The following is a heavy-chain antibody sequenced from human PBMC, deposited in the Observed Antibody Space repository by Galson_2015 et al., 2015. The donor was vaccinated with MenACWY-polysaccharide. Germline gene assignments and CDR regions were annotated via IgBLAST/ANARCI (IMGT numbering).Heavy chain of an antibody. J-gene: IGHJ4*02. Sequence: PALVRPTPTLTLTCTFSGLSLSTSGVGVGWIRQPPGKAPEWLALVYWDDDKRYSPSLTNRVTVTKDTSKNQVVLSMTSMDPVDTATYFCAHRKLITVFGLVTDVGLYFDYWSQGTLVTVSS. CDR1: GLSLSTSGVG. CDR2: VYWDDDK. D-gene: IGHD3-3*01. CDR3: AHRKLITVFGLVTDVGLYFDY. V-gene: IGHV2-5*02.